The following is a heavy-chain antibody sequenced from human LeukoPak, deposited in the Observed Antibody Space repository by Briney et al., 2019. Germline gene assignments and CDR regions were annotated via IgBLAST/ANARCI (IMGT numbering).Heavy chain of an antibody. Sequence: PGGSLRLSRAASGLFFSTNWMSWVRQAPGKGLEWVATIKPDGRDKYYVDSVKGRFTMSRDNGKNSVYLQMNSLRAEDTAVYYCASWEASTNYWGQGTLVTVSS. V-gene: IGHV3-7*01. CDR1: GLFFSTNW. J-gene: IGHJ4*02. D-gene: IGHD1-26*01. CDR3: ASWEASTNY. CDR2: IKPDGRDK.